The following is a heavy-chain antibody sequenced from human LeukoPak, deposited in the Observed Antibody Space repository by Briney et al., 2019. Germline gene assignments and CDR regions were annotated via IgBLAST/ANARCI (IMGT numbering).Heavy chain of an antibody. Sequence: GGSLRLSCAASGFTFSSYSMNWVRQAPGKGLEWVSSISGSSRYIYYADSVKGRFSISRDNSKNTLYLQMNSLRAEDTAVYYCAKNYGIRDYYYGMDVWGQGTTVTVSS. D-gene: IGHD3-16*01. CDR3: AKNYGIRDYYYGMDV. CDR2: ISGSSRYI. V-gene: IGHV3-21*04. CDR1: GFTFSSYS. J-gene: IGHJ6*02.